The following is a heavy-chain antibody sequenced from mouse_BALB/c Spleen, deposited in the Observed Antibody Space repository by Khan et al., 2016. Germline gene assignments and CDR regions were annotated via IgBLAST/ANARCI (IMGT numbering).Heavy chain of an antibody. CDR2: LDPANGNT. D-gene: IGHD1-1*01. CDR1: GFNIKDTY. Sequence: VRLQQSGAESVKPGASVKLSCTATGFNIKDTYMYWVKQRPEQGLEWIGRLDPANGNTKYVPKFQGKATITADTSSNTAYLQRSSLTSEDTAVYYCARGLYYYGSSYYAMDYWGQGTSVTVSS. V-gene: IGHV14-3*02. CDR3: ARGLYYYGSSYYAMDY. J-gene: IGHJ4*01.